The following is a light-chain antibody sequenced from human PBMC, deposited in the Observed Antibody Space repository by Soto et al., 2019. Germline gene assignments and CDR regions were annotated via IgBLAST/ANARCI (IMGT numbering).Light chain of an antibody. CDR3: QQYGDSRWT. CDR1: QSVTSSF. Sequence: ESVLTQSPGTLSLSPGERATLSCRASQSVTSSFLAWYQQKPGQAPRLXIYSASHRATGIPDRFSGSESGTDFTLTISRLEPEDFAVYYCQQYGDSRWTFGQGTKVDI. J-gene: IGKJ1*01. CDR2: SAS. V-gene: IGKV3-20*01.